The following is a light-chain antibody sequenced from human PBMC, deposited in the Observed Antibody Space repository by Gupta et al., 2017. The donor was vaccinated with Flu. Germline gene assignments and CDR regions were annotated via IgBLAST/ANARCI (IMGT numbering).Light chain of an antibody. Sequence: QSVLTQAPSASGTPGQRVIMSCSGSSSNIEDNYVFWYQQFPGTAPRIIIYRNNQRPSGVPDRFSGSKSGTSASLAISGLRSEDEADYYCAVWDDRLDAWVFGAGTKLTVL. CDR3: AVWDDRLDAWV. V-gene: IGLV1-47*01. CDR1: SSNIEDNY. CDR2: RNN. J-gene: IGLJ3*02.